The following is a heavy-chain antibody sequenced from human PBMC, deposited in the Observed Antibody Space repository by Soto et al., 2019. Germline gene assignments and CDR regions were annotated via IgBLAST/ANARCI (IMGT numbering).Heavy chain of an antibody. CDR1: GFSFSRHW. D-gene: IGHD4-17*01. CDR3: ARENYGAYGIDN. CDR2: IKQDGSEK. Sequence: EVQLVESGGGLVQPGGSLRLSCAASGFSFSRHWMSWVRQAPGKGLEWVANIKQDGSEKFYADSVKGRFTISRDNAKNSLYLQVSSLRAEDTAVYYCARENYGAYGIDNWGQGTLVTVSS. J-gene: IGHJ4*02. V-gene: IGHV3-7*01.